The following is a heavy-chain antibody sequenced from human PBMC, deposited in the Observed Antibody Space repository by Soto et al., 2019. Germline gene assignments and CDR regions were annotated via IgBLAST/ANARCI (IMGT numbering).Heavy chain of an antibody. J-gene: IGHJ6*02. Sequence: ASVKVSCKASGYSFTDYHIHWVRQAPGQGLEWLGRINPKSGGTSTAQKFQGWVTMTRDRSISTVYMELTRLRSDDAAVYFCARGHSTDCSNGVCSFFYNHEMDVWGQGTTVTVSS. CDR3: ARGHSTDCSNGVCSFFYNHEMDV. V-gene: IGHV1-2*04. CDR2: INPKSGGT. CDR1: GYSFTDYH. D-gene: IGHD2-8*01.